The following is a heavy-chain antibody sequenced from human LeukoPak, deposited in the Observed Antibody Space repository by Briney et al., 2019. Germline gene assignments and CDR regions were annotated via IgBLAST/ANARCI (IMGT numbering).Heavy chain of an antibody. J-gene: IGHJ4*02. CDR3: ASPLDHDC. CDR2: IDEDGSGK. V-gene: IGHV3-7*01. CDR1: GSTFSSYW. Sequence: PGGTLRLSCVVPGSTFSSYWMSWVRQSPGKELKGVATIDEDGSGKYYVDSVKGRCTISRDNAKNSLDLQLNSLRVEDSAVYYCASPLDHDCWGQGTLVTVSS. D-gene: IGHD3/OR15-3a*01.